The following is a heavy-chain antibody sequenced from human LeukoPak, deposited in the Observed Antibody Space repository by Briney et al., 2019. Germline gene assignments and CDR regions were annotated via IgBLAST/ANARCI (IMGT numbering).Heavy chain of an antibody. V-gene: IGHV1-18*01. CDR2: ISAYNGNT. Sequence: ASVEVSCKASGYTFTSYGISWVRQAPGQGLEWMGWISAYNGNTNYAQKLQGRVTMTTDTSTSTAYMELRSLRSDDTAVYYCARDVPKQWELLYFDYWGQGTLVTVSS. J-gene: IGHJ4*02. D-gene: IGHD1-26*01. CDR3: ARDVPKQWELLYFDY. CDR1: GYTFTSYG.